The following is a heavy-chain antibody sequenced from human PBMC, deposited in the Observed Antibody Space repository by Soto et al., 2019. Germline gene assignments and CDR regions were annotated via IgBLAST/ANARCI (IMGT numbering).Heavy chain of an antibody. CDR3: AKDYRGYYPSCAFDI. Sequence: QVQLVESGGGLVKPGGSLRLSCAASGFTFSSYGMPWVRQAPGKGLEWVAVISYDGSNKYYADSVKGRFTISRDNSKNTLYLQMNSLRAEDTAVYYCAKDYRGYYPSCAFDIWGQGTMVTVSS. J-gene: IGHJ3*02. D-gene: IGHD3-22*01. CDR2: ISYDGSNK. CDR1: GFTFSSYG. V-gene: IGHV3-30*18.